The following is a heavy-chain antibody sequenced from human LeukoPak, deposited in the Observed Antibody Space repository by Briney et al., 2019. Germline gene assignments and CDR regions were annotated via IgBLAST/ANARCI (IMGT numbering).Heavy chain of an antibody. Sequence: GGSLRLSCTGSGFNFGDYAMSWVRQAPGKGLEWVAFIRSEAYGGTPEYAASVKGRFSISRDDSETIAYLQMNSLKTEDTAFYYCTRGWLTQIPEDAFDIWGQGTLVTVSS. CDR2: IRSEAYGGTP. D-gene: IGHD6-19*01. V-gene: IGHV3-49*04. CDR3: TRGWLTQIPEDAFDI. J-gene: IGHJ3*02. CDR1: GFNFGDYA.